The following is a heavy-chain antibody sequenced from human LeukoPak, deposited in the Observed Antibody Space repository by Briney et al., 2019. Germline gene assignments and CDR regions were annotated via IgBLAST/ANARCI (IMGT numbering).Heavy chain of an antibody. CDR3: ARVEEGYGSGRRGNFYYYYMDV. Sequence: SETLSLTCTVSGGSISSYYWSWIRQPPGKGLEWIGYVHYSGSINYNPSLKSRVTISVDTSKNQFSLKLSSVTTADTAVYYCARVEEGYGSGRRGNFYYYYMDVWGKGTTVTISS. J-gene: IGHJ6*03. V-gene: IGHV4-59*01. CDR2: VHYSGSI. CDR1: GGSISSYY. D-gene: IGHD3-10*01.